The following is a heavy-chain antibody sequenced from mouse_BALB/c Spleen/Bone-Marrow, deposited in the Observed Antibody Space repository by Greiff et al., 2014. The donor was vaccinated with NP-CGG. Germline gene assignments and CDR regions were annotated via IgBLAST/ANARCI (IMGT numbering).Heavy chain of an antibody. CDR2: IDPANVNT. CDR3: AIYYYGSSGFAY. CDR1: GFNIKDTY. D-gene: IGHD1-1*01. V-gene: IGHV14-3*02. Sequence: DVQLQESGAELVKPGASVKLSCTASGFNIKDTYMHWVKQRPEQVLEWIGRIDPANVNTKYDPKFQGKATITADTSSNTAYLQLSSLTSEDTAVYYCAIYYYGSSGFAYWGQGTLVTVSA. J-gene: IGHJ3*01.